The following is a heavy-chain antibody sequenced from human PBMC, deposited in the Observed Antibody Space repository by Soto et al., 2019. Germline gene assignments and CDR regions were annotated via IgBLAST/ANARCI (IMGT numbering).Heavy chain of an antibody. J-gene: IGHJ6*02. Sequence: QMQLVQSGAEVKKPGASVKVSCKASGYTFTGYYMHWVRQAPGQGLEWMGWINPNSGGTNYAQKFQGWVTMTRDTSISTAYMELSRLRSDDTAVYYCARSRLWSPYYYGMDVWGQGTTVTVSS. CDR3: ARSRLWSPYYYGMDV. V-gene: IGHV1-2*04. D-gene: IGHD3-10*01. CDR2: INPNSGGT. CDR1: GYTFTGYY.